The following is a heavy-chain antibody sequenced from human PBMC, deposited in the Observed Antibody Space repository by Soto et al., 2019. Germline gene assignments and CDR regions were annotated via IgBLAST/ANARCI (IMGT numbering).Heavy chain of an antibody. J-gene: IGHJ4*02. D-gene: IGHD1-26*01. CDR2: ISGSGTYT. CDR1: GFTFSDYY. V-gene: IGHV3-11*06. CDR3: ARDKGTDGSYYPCFDY. Sequence: GGSLRLSCAASGFTFSDYYMTWIRQAPGKGLEWLSYISGSGTYTKYADSVKGRLTISRDNAKNSLYLQVTSLRAEDTAVYYCARDKGTDGSYYPCFDYWGQGTLVTVSS.